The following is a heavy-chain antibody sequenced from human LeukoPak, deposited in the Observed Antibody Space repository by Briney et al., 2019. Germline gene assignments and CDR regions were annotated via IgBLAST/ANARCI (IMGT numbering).Heavy chain of an antibody. D-gene: IGHD3-16*01. J-gene: IGHJ4*02. V-gene: IGHV1-18*01. CDR2: ISGYNGNT. CDR3: TRAPRGDSYGYFDY. CDR1: GYTFTSYG. Sequence: ASVTVSFKASGYTFTSYGFSWVRQAPGQGLEWMGWISGYNGNTTHAQKLQGRVSMTTDTSTSTAYMDLRSLRSDDTAVYYCTRAPRGDSYGYFDYWGQGTLVTVSS.